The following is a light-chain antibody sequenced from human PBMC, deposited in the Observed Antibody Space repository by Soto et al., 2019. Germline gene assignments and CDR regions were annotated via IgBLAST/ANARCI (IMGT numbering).Light chain of an antibody. CDR1: QSVDSSC. CDR2: GAS. CDR3: QQYVSSVT. Sequence: EIVLTQSPGSLSLSPGERATLSCRASQSVDSSCFACYQQKPGQAPRLLIYGASNRATGIPDRFSGSGSGTDFTLTISRLEPEDFAVYYCQQYVSSVTFGQGTKVEIK. J-gene: IGKJ1*01. V-gene: IGKV3-20*01.